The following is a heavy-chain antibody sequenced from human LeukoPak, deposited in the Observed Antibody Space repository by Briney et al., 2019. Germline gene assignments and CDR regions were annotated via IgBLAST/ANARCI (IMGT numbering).Heavy chain of an antibody. CDR1: GLIFSGYG. CDR3: AKAGVWGSYRYFDY. Sequence: GGSLRLSCAASGLIFSGYGMHWVRQAPGKGLEWVAFIRYDGSNKYYADSVKGRFTISRDNSKNTLYLQMNSLRAEDTAVYYCAKAGVWGSYRYFDYWGQGTLVTVSS. CDR2: IRYDGSNK. D-gene: IGHD3-16*02. V-gene: IGHV3-30*02. J-gene: IGHJ4*02.